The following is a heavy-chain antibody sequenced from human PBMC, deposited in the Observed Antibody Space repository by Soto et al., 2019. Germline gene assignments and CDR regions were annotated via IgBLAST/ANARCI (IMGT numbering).Heavy chain of an antibody. CDR2: ISYDGSNK. J-gene: IGHJ2*01. V-gene: IGHV3-30-3*01. D-gene: IGHD4-17*01. CDR1: GFTFSSYA. Sequence: QVQLVESGGGVVRPGRSLRLSCAASGFTFSSYAMHWVRQAPGKGLEWVAVISYDGSNKYYADSVKGRFTISRDNSKNTLYLQMNSLRAEDTAVYYCARDAKSNYGVIDYWYFDLWGRGTLVTVSS. CDR3: ARDAKSNYGVIDYWYFDL.